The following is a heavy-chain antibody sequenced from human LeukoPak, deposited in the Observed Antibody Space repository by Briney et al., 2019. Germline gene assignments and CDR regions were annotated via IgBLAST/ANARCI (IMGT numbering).Heavy chain of an antibody. D-gene: IGHD3-22*01. V-gene: IGHV4-61*01. CDR1: GGSISSGSYY. CDR3: AREPIVVVIRYYFDY. J-gene: IGHJ4*02. CDR2: IYYSGST. Sequence: SQTLSLTCTVSGGSISSGSYYWSWIRQPPGKGLEWIGYIYYSGSTNYNPSLKSRVTISVDTSKNQFSLKLSSVTAADTAVYYCAREPIVVVIRYYFDYWGQGTLVTVSS.